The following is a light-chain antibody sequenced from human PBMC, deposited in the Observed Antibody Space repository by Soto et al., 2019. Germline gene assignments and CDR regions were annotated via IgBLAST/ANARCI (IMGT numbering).Light chain of an antibody. CDR2: KVS. V-gene: IGLV2-14*01. J-gene: IGLJ3*02. Sequence: QSVLTQPASVSGSPGQSIAISCTGTRSDVGAYNYVSWYQQHPGKAPKLVIYKVSDRPSGVSTRFSASKSGNTASLTISGLQAEDEADYYCSSYSTTTTPQWVFGGGTKLTVL. CDR1: RSDVGAYNY. CDR3: SSYSTTTTPQWV.